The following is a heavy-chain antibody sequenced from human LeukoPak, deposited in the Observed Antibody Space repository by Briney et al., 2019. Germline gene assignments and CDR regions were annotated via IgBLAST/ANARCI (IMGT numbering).Heavy chain of an antibody. CDR1: GFTFSSYN. Sequence: PGGSLRLSCAASGFTFSSYNMNWVRQAPGKGLEWVSYISSRSSTTYYADSVKGRFTISRDNAKNSLYLQMNSLRAEDTAVYYCARGGDYTPDYWGQGTLVTVSS. D-gene: IGHD4-17*01. CDR3: ARGGDYTPDY. CDR2: ISSRSSTT. J-gene: IGHJ4*02. V-gene: IGHV3-48*01.